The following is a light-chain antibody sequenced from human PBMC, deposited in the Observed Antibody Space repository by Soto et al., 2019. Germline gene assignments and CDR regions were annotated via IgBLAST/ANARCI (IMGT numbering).Light chain of an antibody. V-gene: IGLV2-14*03. CDR2: EVE. CDR1: SSDIGDYNY. Sequence: QSALTQPASVSASPGQSITISCTGTSSDIGDYNYVSWYQQRPGVAPKLILYEVENRPSGISDRFSGSKSGNTASLTISGLRTEDEADYYCSSYTSTVTLVVFGGGTKVTVL. CDR3: SSYTSTVTLVV. J-gene: IGLJ2*01.